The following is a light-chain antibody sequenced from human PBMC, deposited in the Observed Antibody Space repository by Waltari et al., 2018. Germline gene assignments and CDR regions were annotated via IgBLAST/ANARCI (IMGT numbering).Light chain of an antibody. J-gene: IGKJ3*01. CDR3: QQHNNWPLT. Sequence: IVMTQSPATLSVSPGERATLSCRASQTVTNKLAWYQQKPGQAPRLLIYGASTRAAGIPARFSGSQSGSEFTLTISNVQSEDFAVYYCQQHNNWPLTFGPGTKVDVK. CDR2: GAS. CDR1: QTVTNK. V-gene: IGKV3-15*01.